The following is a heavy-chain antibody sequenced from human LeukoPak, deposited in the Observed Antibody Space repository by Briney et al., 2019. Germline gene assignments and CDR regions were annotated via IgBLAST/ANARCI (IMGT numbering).Heavy chain of an antibody. J-gene: IGHJ4*02. CDR1: GFTFNTYT. CDR3: ARRGSSGCFDY. V-gene: IGHV3-30-3*01. D-gene: IGHD6-19*01. Sequence: GGPLRLSCAASGFTFNTYTIHWVRQAPGKGLEWVAVISYDGSNRYYADSVEGRFTISRDNSKNTLYLQMNSLRAEDTAVYYCARRGSSGCFDYWGQGTLVTVSS. CDR2: ISYDGSNR.